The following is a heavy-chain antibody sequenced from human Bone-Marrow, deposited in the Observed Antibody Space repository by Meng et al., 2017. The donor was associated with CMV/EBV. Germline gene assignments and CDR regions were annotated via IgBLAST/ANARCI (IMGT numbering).Heavy chain of an antibody. D-gene: IGHD2-2*01. Sequence: GESLKISCAGSGFTFSNFWMSWVRQAPGRGLEWVANIKRDGSETHYEDSVKGRFTISRDNAKNSVYLQMNSLRAEDTAVYYCARVGYCSSTSCSSHFDYWGQGTLVTVSS. J-gene: IGHJ4*02. CDR2: IKRDGSET. CDR1: GFTFSNFW. V-gene: IGHV3-7*01. CDR3: ARVGYCSSTSCSSHFDY.